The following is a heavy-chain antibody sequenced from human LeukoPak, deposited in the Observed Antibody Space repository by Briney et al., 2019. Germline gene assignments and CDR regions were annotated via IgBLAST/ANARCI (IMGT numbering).Heavy chain of an antibody. D-gene: IGHD4-17*01. J-gene: IGHJ4*02. V-gene: IGHV3-23*01. Sequence: GGSLRLSCAASGFTFSSYAMSWVRQAPGKGLEWVSAISGSGGSTYYADSVKGRFTISRDNAKNSLYLQMNSLRAEDTAVYYCARGGRTTVTTRGFAADYWGQGTLVTVSS. CDR1: GFTFSSYA. CDR2: ISGSGGST. CDR3: ARGGRTTVTTRGFAADY.